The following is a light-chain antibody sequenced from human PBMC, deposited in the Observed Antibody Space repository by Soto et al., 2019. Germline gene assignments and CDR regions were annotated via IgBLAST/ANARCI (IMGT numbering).Light chain of an antibody. CDR1: QSVSSSY. J-gene: IGKJ1*01. CDR2: GAS. Sequence: EIVLTQSPGTLSLSPGERATLSCRASQSVSSSYLAWYQQRPGQSPRLLIYGASSRAAGIPDRFSGSGSGTDFTLTISRLEPEDFAIYYCQQYGSSPTFGQGTKVDIK. V-gene: IGKV3-20*01. CDR3: QQYGSSPT.